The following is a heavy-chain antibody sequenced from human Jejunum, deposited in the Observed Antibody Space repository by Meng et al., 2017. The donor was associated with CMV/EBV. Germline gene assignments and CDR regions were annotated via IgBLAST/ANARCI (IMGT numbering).Heavy chain of an antibody. J-gene: IGHJ4*02. Sequence: ASGFTFSTYSMVWVRQAAGKGLEWVAAITGSGNTDYPDSVKGRFTVSRDNSKNTLYLQMNVLRVEDTAVYYCAKDLKPDGLWDFDSWGQGTLVTVSS. CDR3: AKDLKPDGLWDFDS. D-gene: IGHD4-17*01. CDR1: GFTFSTYS. V-gene: IGHV3-23*01. CDR2: ITGSGNT.